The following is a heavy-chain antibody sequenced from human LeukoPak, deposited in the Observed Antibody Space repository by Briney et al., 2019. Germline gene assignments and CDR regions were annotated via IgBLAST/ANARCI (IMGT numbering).Heavy chain of an antibody. V-gene: IGHV4-34*01. D-gene: IGHD3-3*01. CDR1: GGSFSGYY. J-gene: IGHJ4*02. CDR3: ARDYYDFWSGNRAFDY. CDR2: INHSGST. Sequence: SETLSLTCAVYGGSFSGYYLSWIRQPPGKGLEWIGEINHSGSTNYNPSLKSRVTISVDTSKNQFSLKLSSVTAADTAVYYCARDYYDFWSGNRAFDYWGQGTLVTVSS.